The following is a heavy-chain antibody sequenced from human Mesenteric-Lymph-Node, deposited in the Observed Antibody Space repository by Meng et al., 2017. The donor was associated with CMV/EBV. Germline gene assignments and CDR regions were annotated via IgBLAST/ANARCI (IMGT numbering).Heavy chain of an antibody. J-gene: IGHJ4*02. D-gene: IGHD5-12*01. Sequence: GESLKISCAASGFTFSSYAMHWVRQAPGKGLEYVSAISSNGGSTYYADSVKGRFTISRDNSKNTLYLQMGSLRAEDMAVYYCVRDTGYSGYDYEGGSDYWGQGTLVTVSS. CDR3: VRDTGYSGYDYEGGSDY. V-gene: IGHV3-64*02. CDR1: GFTFSSYA. CDR2: ISSNGGST.